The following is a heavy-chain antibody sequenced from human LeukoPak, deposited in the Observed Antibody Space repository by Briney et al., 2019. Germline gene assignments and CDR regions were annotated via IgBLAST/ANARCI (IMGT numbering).Heavy chain of an antibody. CDR1: GFTFSSYA. J-gene: IGHJ4*02. D-gene: IGHD3-16*02. Sequence: GGSLRLSCAASGFTFSSYAMHWVRQAPGKGLEWVAVISYDGSNKYYADSVKGRFTISRDNSKNTLYLQMNSLRAEDTAVYYCARDLHDYVWGSYRYTLGYWGQGTLVTVSS. CDR2: ISYDGSNK. V-gene: IGHV3-30-3*01. CDR3: ARDLHDYVWGSYRYTLGY.